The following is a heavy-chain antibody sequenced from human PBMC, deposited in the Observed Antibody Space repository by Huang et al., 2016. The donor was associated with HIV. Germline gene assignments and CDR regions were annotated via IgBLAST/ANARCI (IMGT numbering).Heavy chain of an antibody. CDR1: RFTFSNYA. J-gene: IGHJ6*03. D-gene: IGHD5-12*01. Sequence: QVQLVESGGGVVQPGRSLRLSCAASRFTFSNYAMHWVRQAPCKWLEWVAVIAYDGSKKYYADSVKGRFTISRDNSKNTLYLQMNSLRAEDTAVYYCARDLWLRDLYYYYYMDVWGKGTTVTVSS. CDR2: IAYDGSKK. V-gene: IGHV3-30-3*01. CDR3: ARDLWLRDLYYYYYMDV.